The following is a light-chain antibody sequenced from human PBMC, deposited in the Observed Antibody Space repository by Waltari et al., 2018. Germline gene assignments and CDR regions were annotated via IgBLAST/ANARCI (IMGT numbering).Light chain of an antibody. Sequence: QSVLTQPPSVSGAPGQRVTISSTGSSSHLGAGYAVTWYQQLPGTAPKLLIYGNSNRPSGVPDRFSGSKSGTSASLAITGLQAEDEADYYCQSYDNSLSGNVVFGGGTKLTVL. V-gene: IGLV1-40*01. CDR1: SSHLGAGYA. J-gene: IGLJ2*01. CDR2: GNS. CDR3: QSYDNSLSGNVV.